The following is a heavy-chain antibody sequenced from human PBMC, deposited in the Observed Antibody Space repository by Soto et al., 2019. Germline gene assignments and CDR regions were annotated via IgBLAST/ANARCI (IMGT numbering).Heavy chain of an antibody. Sequence: ASVKVSCEASGYTFTSYGISWVRQAPGQGLEWMGWISAYNGNTNYAQKLQGRVTMTTDTSTSTAYMELRSLRSDDTAVYYCAREVSHGDYYDYWGQGTLVTVSS. J-gene: IGHJ4*02. CDR3: AREVSHGDYYDY. CDR1: GYTFTSYG. D-gene: IGHD4-17*01. V-gene: IGHV1-18*01. CDR2: ISAYNGNT.